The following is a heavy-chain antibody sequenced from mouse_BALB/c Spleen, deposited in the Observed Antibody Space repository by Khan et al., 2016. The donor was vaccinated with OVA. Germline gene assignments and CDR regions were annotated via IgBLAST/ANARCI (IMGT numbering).Heavy chain of an antibody. J-gene: IGHJ3*01. CDR1: GFTFSSYS. V-gene: IGHV5-6*01. CDR3: ASHLTGSFAY. Sequence: EVHLVESGGDLVKPRGSLKLSCAASGFTFSSYSMSWVRQTPDKRLEWVATIGSGGDYTYSPDSVKGRFPISSDNAKNTLYLQMSRLMSEATAMYYCASHLTGSFAYWGQGTLVTVSA. CDR2: IGSGGDYT. D-gene: IGHD4-1*01.